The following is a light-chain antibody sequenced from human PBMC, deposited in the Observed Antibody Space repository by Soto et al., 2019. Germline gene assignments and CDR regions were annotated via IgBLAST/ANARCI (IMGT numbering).Light chain of an antibody. CDR2: GAS. CDR3: QQYGSSPPKT. Sequence: EIVLTQSPGTLSLSPGERATLSCRASQSVTGSYLAWYQQKPGQAPRLLIYGASTRATGIPDRFSGSGSGIDFTLTISRLEPEDFAVYYCQQYGSSPPKTFGQGTKVEIK. V-gene: IGKV3-20*01. CDR1: QSVTGSY. J-gene: IGKJ1*01.